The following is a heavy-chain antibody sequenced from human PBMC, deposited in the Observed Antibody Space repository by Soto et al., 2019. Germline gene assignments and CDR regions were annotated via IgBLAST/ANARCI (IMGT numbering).Heavy chain of an antibody. CDR2: ISGSGGST. J-gene: IGHJ1*01. V-gene: IGHV3-23*01. CDR3: AKVGGSGWYPEYFQH. CDR1: GFTFSSYA. D-gene: IGHD6-19*01. Sequence: GGSLRLSCAASGFTFSSYAMSWVRQAPGKGLEWVSAISGSGGSTYYADSVKGRFTISRDNSKNTLYLQMNSLRAEDTAVYYCAKVGGSGWYPEYFQHWGQGTLVTVSS.